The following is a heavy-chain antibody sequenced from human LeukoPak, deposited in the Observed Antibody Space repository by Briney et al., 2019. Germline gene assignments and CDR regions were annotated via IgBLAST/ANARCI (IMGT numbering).Heavy chain of an antibody. V-gene: IGHV3-21*01. J-gene: IGHJ5*02. CDR3: ARDPDSSSPNWFDP. Sequence: GGSLRLSCAASGFTFSSYSMNWVRQAPGKGLEWVSSISSSSSYIYYADSVKGRFTISRDNAKDSLYLQMNSLRAEDTAVYYCARDPDSSSPNWFDPWRQGTLVTVSS. CDR1: GFTFSSYS. D-gene: IGHD6-13*01. CDR2: ISSSSSYI.